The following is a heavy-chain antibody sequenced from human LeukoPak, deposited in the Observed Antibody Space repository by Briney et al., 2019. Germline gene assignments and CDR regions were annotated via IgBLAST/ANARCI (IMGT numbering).Heavy chain of an antibody. V-gene: IGHV3-7*01. Sequence: PGGSLRLSCAASGFTFSNYWMGWVRQAPGKGLEWVANIKTDGYDKYYADSVKGRFTISRDNAKSSLYLQMDSLRAEDTAVYYCARALKSSWYRVDNWFDPWGQGTLVTVSS. CDR1: GFTFSNYW. CDR3: ARALKSSWYRVDNWFDP. D-gene: IGHD6-13*01. J-gene: IGHJ5*02. CDR2: IKTDGYDK.